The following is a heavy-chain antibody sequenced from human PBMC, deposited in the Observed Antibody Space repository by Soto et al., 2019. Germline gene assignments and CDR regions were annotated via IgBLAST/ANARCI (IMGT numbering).Heavy chain of an antibody. CDR1: GYRFTGYY. CDR3: ARGDYGTGGYPFPYFDY. D-gene: IGHD2-8*02. CDR2: INPDSGAT. Sequence: ASGKGCFKASGYRFTGYYIHLVRQAPGQGLEWMGWINPDSGATNYAQNFHGRVTLTSDTSISTASMDLTSLTSDDTAVYYCARGDYGTGGYPFPYFDYWGQGTMVTVSS. J-gene: IGHJ4*02. V-gene: IGHV1-2*02.